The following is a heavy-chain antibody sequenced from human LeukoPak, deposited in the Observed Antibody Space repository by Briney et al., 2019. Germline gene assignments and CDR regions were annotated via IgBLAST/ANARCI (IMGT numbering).Heavy chain of an antibody. CDR2: ISYDGSNK. CDR1: GFTFSSYG. CDR3: ARDDHWGYAFDI. V-gene: IGHV3-30*03. D-gene: IGHD3-16*01. Sequence: GGSLRLSCAASGFTFSSYGMHWVRQAPGKGLEWVAVISYDGSNKYYADSVKGRFTISRDNAKNSLYLQMNSLRAEDTAVYYCARDDHWGYAFDIWGQGTMVTVSS. J-gene: IGHJ3*02.